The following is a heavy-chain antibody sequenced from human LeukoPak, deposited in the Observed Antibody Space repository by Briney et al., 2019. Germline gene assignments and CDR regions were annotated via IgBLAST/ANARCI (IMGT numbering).Heavy chain of an antibody. J-gene: IGHJ4*02. CDR3: AKDVAYDSSGDLDY. V-gene: IGHV3-9*01. D-gene: IGHD3-22*01. Sequence: PGGSLTLSCAASGFTFDDYAMHWVRQAPGKGLEWVSGIRWNSGIIGYADSVKRRFTISRDNAKNSLYLQMNSLRAEDTALYYCAKDVAYDSSGDLDYGGQGTLITVSS. CDR2: IRWNSGII. CDR1: GFTFDDYA.